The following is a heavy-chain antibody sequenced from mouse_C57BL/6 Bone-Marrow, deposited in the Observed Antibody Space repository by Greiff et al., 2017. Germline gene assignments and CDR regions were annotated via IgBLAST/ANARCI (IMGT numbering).Heavy chain of an antibody. CDR3: ARPTEYYYYAMDY. CDR2: IYPGSGST. Sequence: QVQLQQPGAELVKPGASVKMSCKASGYTFTSYWIPWVQQRPGQGLEWIGDIYPGSGSTNYNEKFKSKATLTVDTSSSTAYMQLSSLTSEDSSVYYCARPTEYYYYAMDYWGQGTSVTVSS. D-gene: IGHD2-10*01. V-gene: IGHV1-55*01. CDR1: GYTFTSYW. J-gene: IGHJ4*01.